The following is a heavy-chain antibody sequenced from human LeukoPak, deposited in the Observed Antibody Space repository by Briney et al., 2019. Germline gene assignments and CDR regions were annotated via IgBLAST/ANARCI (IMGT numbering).Heavy chain of an antibody. CDR2: IWFDGSNK. CDR1: GFTFNSYG. CDR3: AREQYGSDDALDI. J-gene: IGHJ3*02. Sequence: GGSLRLSCAASGFTFNSYGMHWVRQAPGKGLEWVAVIWFDGSNKYYADSVKGRFTVSRDNSKNTMDLQMNSLRAEDTAVYYCAREQYGSDDALDIWGQGTMVTVSS. D-gene: IGHD4-17*01. V-gene: IGHV3-33*01.